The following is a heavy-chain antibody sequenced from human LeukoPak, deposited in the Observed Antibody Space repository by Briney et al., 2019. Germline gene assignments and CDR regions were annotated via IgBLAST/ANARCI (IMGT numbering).Heavy chain of an antibody. V-gene: IGHV4-39*01. Sequence: PSETLSLTCTVSGVSVSTSTHYWAWIRQPPGKGLEWIGSMFYRGSTYYNASLKSRVTLSVDTSRNQFSLKLSSVTAADTAVYYCARHTSMVWDQAPGAFDIWGQGTMVTVSS. CDR3: ARHTSMVWDQAPGAFDI. CDR1: GVSVSTSTHY. J-gene: IGHJ3*02. D-gene: IGHD3-10*01. CDR2: MFYRGST.